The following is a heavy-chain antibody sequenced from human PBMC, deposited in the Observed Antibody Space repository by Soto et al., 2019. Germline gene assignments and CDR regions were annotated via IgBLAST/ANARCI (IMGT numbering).Heavy chain of an antibody. CDR3: AITDSSGYYYARYFNSL. CDR1: GFTFSSYA. J-gene: IGHJ4*02. Sequence: EVQLLESGGGLVQPGGSLRLSCAASGFTFSSYAMSWVRQAPGKGLEWVSAISGSGGSTYYADSVKGRFTISRDNSKNTLYLQMNSLRAEDTAVYYCAITDSSGYYYARYFNSLWGQGTLVTVSS. V-gene: IGHV3-23*01. D-gene: IGHD3-22*01. CDR2: ISGSGGST.